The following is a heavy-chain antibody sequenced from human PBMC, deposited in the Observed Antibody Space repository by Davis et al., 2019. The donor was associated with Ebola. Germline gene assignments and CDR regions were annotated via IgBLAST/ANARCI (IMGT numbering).Heavy chain of an antibody. CDR1: GYTFTSYA. CDR3: ARETRGFLEWLWGY. J-gene: IGHJ4*02. V-gene: IGHV1-3*01. CDR2: INAGNGNT. D-gene: IGHD3-3*01. Sequence: ASVKVSCKASGYTFTSYAMHWVRQAPGQRLEWMGWINAGNGNTGYSQKFQGRVTITRDTSASTAYMELNSLISEDTALYYCARETRGFLEWLWGYWGQGTLVTVSS.